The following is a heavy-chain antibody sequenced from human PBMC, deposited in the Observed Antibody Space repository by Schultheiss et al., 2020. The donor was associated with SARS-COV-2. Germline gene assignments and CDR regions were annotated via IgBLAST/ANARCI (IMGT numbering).Heavy chain of an antibody. CDR1: GFTFSSYS. CDR3: ARGARDPFDY. D-gene: IGHD5-12*01. Sequence: GESLKISCAASGFTFSSYSMHWVRQAPGKGLVWVSRINSDGSSTSYADSVKGRFTISRDNAKNTLYLQMNSLRAEDTAVYYCARGARDPFDYWGQGTLVTVSS. CDR2: INSDGSST. J-gene: IGHJ4*02. V-gene: IGHV3-74*01.